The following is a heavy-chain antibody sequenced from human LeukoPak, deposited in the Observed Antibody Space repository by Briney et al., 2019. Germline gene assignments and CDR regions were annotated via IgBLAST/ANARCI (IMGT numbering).Heavy chain of an antibody. CDR2: ISNSGGST. J-gene: IGHJ6*02. V-gene: IGHV3-23*01. CDR3: ARGPWSAAGYNGMDV. Sequence: GGSLRLSCAASGFTFSSYGMSWVRQAPGKGLEWDSAISNSGGSTPYADSVKGRFTISRDNSKNTLYLQMNSLRGEDTAVYYCARGPWSAAGYNGMDVWGQGTTVTVSS. CDR1: GFTFSSYG. D-gene: IGHD6-13*01.